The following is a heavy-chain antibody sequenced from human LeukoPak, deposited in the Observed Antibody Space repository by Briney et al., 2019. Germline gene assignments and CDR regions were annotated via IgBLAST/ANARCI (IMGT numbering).Heavy chain of an antibody. J-gene: IGHJ4*02. CDR2: INHSGST. CDR1: GGSFSGYY. CDR3: AREVAGIQLFDY. D-gene: IGHD5-18*01. Sequence: SETLSLTCAVYGGSFSGYYWSWIRQPPGKGLEWIGEINHSGSTKYNPSLKSRVTISGDTSKNQFSLKLRSVTAADTAVYYCAREVAGIQLFDYWGQGTLVTVSS. V-gene: IGHV4-34*01.